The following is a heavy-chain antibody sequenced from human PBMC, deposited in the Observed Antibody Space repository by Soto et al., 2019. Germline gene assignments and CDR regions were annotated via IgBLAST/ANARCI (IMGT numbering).Heavy chain of an antibody. D-gene: IGHD3-16*02. V-gene: IGHV2-5*02. CDR3: AHTYYDYDYVWGSYRPERGVVEYYFDY. CDR2: IYWDDDK. Sequence: QITLKESGPTLVKPTQTLTLTCTFSGFSISTSGVGVGWIRQPPGKALEWLALIYWDDDKRYSPSLKSRLTITKDTSKNQVVLTMTNMDPVDTATYYCAHTYYDYDYVWGSYRPERGVVEYYFDYWGQGTLVTISS. J-gene: IGHJ4*02. CDR1: GFSISTSGVG.